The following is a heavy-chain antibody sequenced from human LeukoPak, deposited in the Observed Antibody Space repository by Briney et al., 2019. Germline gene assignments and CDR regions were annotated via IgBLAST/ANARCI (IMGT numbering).Heavy chain of an antibody. V-gene: IGHV3-23*01. Sequence: GGSLRLSCAASGFTFNSYAMSWVRPAPGKGLEWVSIVTSSGSITYYADSVKGRFSISRDNSKNTLYLQMNSLRAEDTAVYYCAKGSLGYCSSTSCYYFDYWGQGTLVTVSS. CDR3: AKGSLGYCSSTSCYYFDY. D-gene: IGHD2-2*01. CDR2: VTSSGSIT. CDR1: GFTFNSYA. J-gene: IGHJ4*02.